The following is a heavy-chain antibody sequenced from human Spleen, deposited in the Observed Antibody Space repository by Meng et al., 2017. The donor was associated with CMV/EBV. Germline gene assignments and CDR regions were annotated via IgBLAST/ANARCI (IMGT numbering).Heavy chain of an antibody. J-gene: IGHJ6*02. D-gene: IGHD2-2*01. V-gene: IGHV1-69*02. CDR1: GFTFSSYT. CDR3: ARGGGYCSRTSCFKPYYYYYGMDV. CDR2: NIPILGIA. Sequence: KISFSASGFTFSSYTISWVRQAPGQGLEWMGRNIPILGIANYAQKFQGRVTITADKSTRTAYMELSSLRSEDTAVYYCARGGGYCSRTSCFKPYYYYYGMDVWGQGTTVTVSS.